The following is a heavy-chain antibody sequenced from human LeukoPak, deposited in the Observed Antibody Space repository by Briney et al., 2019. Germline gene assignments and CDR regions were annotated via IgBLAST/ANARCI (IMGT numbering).Heavy chain of an antibody. J-gene: IGHJ4*02. Sequence: ASVKVSCKASGYTFTSYGISWVRQAPGQGLEWMGWISAYNGNTNYAQKLQGRVTMTTDTSTSTAYMELRSLRSDDTAVYYCARDKGLDSSGLEPFDYWGQGTLATVSS. CDR1: GYTFTSYG. D-gene: IGHD6-19*01. V-gene: IGHV1-18*01. CDR2: ISAYNGNT. CDR3: ARDKGLDSSGLEPFDY.